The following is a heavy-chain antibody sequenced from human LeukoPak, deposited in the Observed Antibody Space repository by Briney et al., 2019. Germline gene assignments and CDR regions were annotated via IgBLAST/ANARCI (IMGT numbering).Heavy chain of an antibody. CDR2: MNPNSGNT. J-gene: IGHJ6*03. Sequence: ASVKVSCKASGYTFTSYDINWVRQATGQGLEWMGWMNPNSGNTGYAQKFQGRVTITRNTSISTAYTELSSLRSEDTAVYYCARGPSIWARYYYMDVWGKGTTVTVSS. D-gene: IGHD3-16*01. CDR1: GYTFTSYD. CDR3: ARGPSIWARYYYMDV. V-gene: IGHV1-8*03.